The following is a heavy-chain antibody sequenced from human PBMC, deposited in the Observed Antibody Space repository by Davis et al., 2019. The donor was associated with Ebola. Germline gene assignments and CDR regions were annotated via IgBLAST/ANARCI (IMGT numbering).Heavy chain of an antibody. J-gene: IGHJ4*02. CDR1: GFTFTRYS. D-gene: IGHD3-10*01. CDR2: ISSSSTTI. Sequence: PGGSLRLSCAASGFTFTRYSMNWVRQAPGKGLEWVSYISSSSTTIYYADSVKGRFTISRDNAKNALYLQMNSLRDEDTAVYYCARAGMVQGVITKWDGYWGQGTLVTVSS. V-gene: IGHV3-48*02. CDR3: ARAGMVQGVITKWDGY.